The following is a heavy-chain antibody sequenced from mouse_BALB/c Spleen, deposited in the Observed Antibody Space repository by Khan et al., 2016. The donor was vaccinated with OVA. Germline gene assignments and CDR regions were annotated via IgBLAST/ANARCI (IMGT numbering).Heavy chain of an antibody. CDR3: ASYLTGSFAY. CDR2: MSSGGDYT. CDR1: GFTFSSYS. J-gene: IGHJ3*01. V-gene: IGHV5-6*01. D-gene: IGHD4-1*01. Sequence: EVQVVESGGDLVKPGGSLKLSCAASGFTFSSYSMSWVRQIPDKRLEWVATMSSGGDYTYYPDSVKGRFTISRDNAKNTLYLQMSSLKSEDTAMYYGASYLTGSFAYWGQGTLVTVSA.